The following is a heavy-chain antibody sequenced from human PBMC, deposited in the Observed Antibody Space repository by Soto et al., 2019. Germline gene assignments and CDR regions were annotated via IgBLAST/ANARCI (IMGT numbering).Heavy chain of an antibody. D-gene: IGHD3-22*01. V-gene: IGHV3-21*01. CDR3: ASPPYYFDTSGYSY. CDR1: GFTFSSYT. Sequence: EVQLVESGGGLVKPGGSLRLSCAASGFTFSSYTMNWVRQAPGKGLEWVSSISSRSTYIYYADSVKGRFTISRDNAKNSLYLQMNSLRAEDTAVYYCASPPYYFDTSGYSYWGQGTLVTVSS. CDR2: ISSRSTYI. J-gene: IGHJ4*02.